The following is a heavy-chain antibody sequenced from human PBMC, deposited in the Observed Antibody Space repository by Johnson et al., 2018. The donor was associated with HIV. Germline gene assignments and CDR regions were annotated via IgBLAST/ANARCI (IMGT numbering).Heavy chain of an antibody. J-gene: IGHJ3*02. D-gene: IGHD2-2*02. CDR2: IYSGGST. CDR1: GFTVSSNY. V-gene: IGHV3-66*01. CDR3: ARPNFLYENDAFDI. Sequence: VQLVESGGGLVKPGGSLRLSCAASGFTVSSNYMSWVRQAPGKGLEWVSVIYSGGSTYYADSVKGRFTISRDNAKNTLYLQMNSLRAEDTAVYYCARPNFLYENDAFDIWGQGTMVTVSS.